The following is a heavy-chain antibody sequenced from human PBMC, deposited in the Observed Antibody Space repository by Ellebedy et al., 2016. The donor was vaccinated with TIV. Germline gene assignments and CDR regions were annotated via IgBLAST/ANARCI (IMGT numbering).Heavy chain of an antibody. D-gene: IGHD3-10*01. CDR2: IGSTIPTI. V-gene: IGHV3-48*04. Sequence: GESLKIPCAASGFTFNSYSMNWVRQAPGKGLEWVSYIGSTIPTIYYADSVKGRFTISRDNAKNSLYLQMNSLRAEDTAVYYCARGGGSRLSHSFDIWGQGKMVTVSS. J-gene: IGHJ3*02. CDR3: ARGGGSRLSHSFDI. CDR1: GFTFNSYS.